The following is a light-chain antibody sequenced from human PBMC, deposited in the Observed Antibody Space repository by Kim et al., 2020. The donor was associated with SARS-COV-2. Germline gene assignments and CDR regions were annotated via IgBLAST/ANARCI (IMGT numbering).Light chain of an antibody. CDR1: QHIRHY. CDR2: AAS. J-gene: IGKJ3*01. V-gene: IGKV1-27*01. Sequence: GDRVTITGRASQHIRHYLVWYQQRPGEVPNLLIYAASTLHSGVPSRFGGSGSGTDFTLTISSLQPEDVATYYCQKYDSAPFTFGPGTKVDIK. CDR3: QKYDSAPFT.